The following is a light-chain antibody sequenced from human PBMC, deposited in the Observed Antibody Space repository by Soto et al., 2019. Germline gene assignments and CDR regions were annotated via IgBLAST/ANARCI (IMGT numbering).Light chain of an antibody. V-gene: IGLV2-14*01. J-gene: IGLJ1*01. Sequence: QSVLTQPASVSGSPGQSITISCTGTSSDVGGYNYVSWYQQLPGKAPKLMIYDVNNRPSGVSNRFSGSKSGNTASLTISGLRAEDEADYYCSSYTGSSTFVFGTGTKVTVL. CDR3: SSYTGSSTFV. CDR1: SSDVGGYNY. CDR2: DVN.